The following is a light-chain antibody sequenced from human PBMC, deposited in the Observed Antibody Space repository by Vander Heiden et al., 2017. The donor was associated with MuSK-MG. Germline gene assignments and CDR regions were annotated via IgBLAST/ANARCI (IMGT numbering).Light chain of an antibody. V-gene: IGKV1-39*01. CDR3: QQSTTASMVT. Sequence: DIQVTQSPSTLSAFVGDRVTITCRTSQNIDRHLNWYQHKPGTAPRLLIYAASLLESGVPSRFRGSGSGTEFTLTISSLQLDDFGTYYCQQSTTASMVTFGPGTKV. CDR2: AAS. CDR1: QNIDRH. J-gene: IGKJ3*01.